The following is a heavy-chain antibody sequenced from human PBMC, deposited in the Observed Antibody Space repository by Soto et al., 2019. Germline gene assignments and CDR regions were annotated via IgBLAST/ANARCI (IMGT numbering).Heavy chain of an antibody. D-gene: IGHD3-10*01. CDR2: LYAGGRT. CDR3: ATVLYGSGIADH. Sequence: VELVESGGGLMQSGGSLRLSCVVSGFTVSSNYMAWGRQAPGKGLEWAAILYAGGRTYYVDSVEGRFSISRDNSQNTVYLQMNSLRVEDTAVYYCATVLYGSGIADHWGQGSLVSVSS. CDR1: GFTVSSNY. V-gene: IGHV3-53*01. J-gene: IGHJ4*02.